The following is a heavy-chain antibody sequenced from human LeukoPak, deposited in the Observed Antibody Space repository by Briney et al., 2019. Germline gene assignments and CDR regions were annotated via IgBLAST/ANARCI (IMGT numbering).Heavy chain of an antibody. CDR1: GFTFSSYA. V-gene: IGHV3-30-3*01. Sequence: GGSLRLSYAASGFTFSSYAMHWVRQAPGKGLEWVAVISYDGSNKYYADSVKGRFTISRDNSKNTLYLQMNSLRAEDTAVYYCARGKGGGVPAAFDYWGQGTLVTVSS. J-gene: IGHJ4*02. CDR3: ARGKGGGVPAAFDY. CDR2: ISYDGSNK. D-gene: IGHD2-2*01.